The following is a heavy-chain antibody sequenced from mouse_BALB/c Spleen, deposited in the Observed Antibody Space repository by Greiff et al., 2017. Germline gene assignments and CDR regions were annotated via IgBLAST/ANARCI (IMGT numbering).Heavy chain of an antibody. CDR2: ISYSGST. CDR3: ASGNYYYWYFDV. V-gene: IGHV3-2*02. D-gene: IGHD2-1*01. J-gene: IGHJ1*01. Sequence: VQLKESGPGLVKPSQSLSLTCTVTGYSITSDYAWNWIRQFPGNKLEWMGYISYSGSTSYNPSLKSRISITRDTSKNQFFLQLNSVTTEDTATYYCASGNYYYWYFDVWGAGTTVTVSA. CDR1: GYSITSDYA.